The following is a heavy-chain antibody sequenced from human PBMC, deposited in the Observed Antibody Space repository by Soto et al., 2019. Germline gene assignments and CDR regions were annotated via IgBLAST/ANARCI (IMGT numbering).Heavy chain of an antibody. CDR1: GFSLSTSGVG. CDR3: AHNFLLEQEY. CDR2: IYWDDDK. D-gene: IGHD1-1*01. J-gene: IGHJ4*02. Sequence: QITLKESGPTLVKPTQNLTLTCPFSGFSLSTSGVGVGWIRQPSGKALEWLALIYWDDDKRYSASLKSRLTITKDTDKNQVVLTMTHIDTVDTATYYCAHNFLLEQEYWGQGTLLTVYS. V-gene: IGHV2-5*02.